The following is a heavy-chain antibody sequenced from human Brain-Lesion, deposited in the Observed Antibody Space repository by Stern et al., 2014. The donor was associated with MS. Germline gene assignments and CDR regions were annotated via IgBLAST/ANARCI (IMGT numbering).Heavy chain of an antibody. D-gene: IGHD2/OR15-2a*01. CDR3: AKDRQYLTYFFDH. V-gene: IGHV3-30*18. CDR2: VSLDGRNK. CDR1: GFTFGSCA. J-gene: IGHJ5*02. Sequence: VQLVEPGGAVVQPGRPLSLSCVASGFTFGSCAMHWVRKAPGKGLDRWAGVSLDGRNKYYADSVKGRFTISRDNSQNTLYMQMSSLRPEDTAVYYCAKDRQYLTYFFDHWGQGSLVTVSS.